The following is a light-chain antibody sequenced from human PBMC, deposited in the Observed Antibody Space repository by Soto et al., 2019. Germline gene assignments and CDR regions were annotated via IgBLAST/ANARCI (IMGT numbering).Light chain of an antibody. CDR3: QQYGSSPLT. CDR2: GAS. CDR1: QSVSSNF. V-gene: IGKV3-20*01. J-gene: IGKJ4*01. Sequence: EMGLTQSPGTLSLSPGDRATLSCRASQSVSSNFLVWYQQKPCQAPRLLIDGASSRATGIPDRFSGSGSGTDFTLTISRLEPEDFAVYYCQQYGSSPLTFGGGTKVEIK.